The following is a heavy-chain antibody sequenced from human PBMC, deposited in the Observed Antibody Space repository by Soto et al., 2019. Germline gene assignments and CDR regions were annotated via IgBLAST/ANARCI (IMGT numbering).Heavy chain of an antibody. D-gene: IGHD5-12*01. CDR3: ARISVASRYMDV. Sequence: QLQLEESGPGLVKPSETLSLTCTVSGGSISSSSYYWGWIRQSPGKGLEWIGSFYYSGSTYYSPSPRSRVNISGDTSRKQISLRLSSVTAADTAVYYCARISVASRYMDVWGKGTTVTVSS. J-gene: IGHJ6*03. CDR2: FYYSGST. CDR1: GGSISSSSYY. V-gene: IGHV4-39*01.